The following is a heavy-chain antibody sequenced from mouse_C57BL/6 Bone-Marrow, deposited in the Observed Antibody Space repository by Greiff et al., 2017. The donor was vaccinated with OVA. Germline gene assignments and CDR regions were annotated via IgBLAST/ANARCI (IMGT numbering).Heavy chain of an antibody. CDR1: GYTFTSYW. CDR3: ARVTAHFDY. D-gene: IGHD3-2*01. Sequence: QVQLQQPGAELVKPGASVKMSCKASGYTFTSYWITWVKQRPGQGLEWIGDIYPGSGSTNYNEQFKSKATLTVDTSYSTPYMHLSRLTSEASAVSDRARVTAHFDYWGQGTTRTGSS. V-gene: IGHV1-55*01. J-gene: IGHJ2*01. CDR2: IYPGSGST.